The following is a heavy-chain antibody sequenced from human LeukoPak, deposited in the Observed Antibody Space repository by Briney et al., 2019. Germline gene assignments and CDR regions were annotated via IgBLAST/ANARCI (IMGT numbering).Heavy chain of an antibody. CDR3: ARGYCSGGSCYLYYFDY. D-gene: IGHD2-15*01. CDR1: GYIFTSYY. Sequence: ASVKVSCKASGYIFTSYYIHWGRQAPGQGLEWMGIINPSGGSTSYAQKFQGRVTMTRDTSTSTVYMELSSLRSEDTAVYYCARGYCSGGSCYLYYFDYWGQGTLVTVSS. V-gene: IGHV1-46*01. CDR2: INPSGGST. J-gene: IGHJ4*02.